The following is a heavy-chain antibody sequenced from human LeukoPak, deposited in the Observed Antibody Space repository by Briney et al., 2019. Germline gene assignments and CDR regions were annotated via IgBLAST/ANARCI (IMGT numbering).Heavy chain of an antibody. CDR3: ARDRLHYGEYEKTFDY. CDR1: GFTFSSYS. D-gene: IGHD4-17*01. J-gene: IGHJ4*02. Sequence: GGSLRLFCAASGFTFSSYSMNWVRQAPGKGLEWVSYITFSSSIIYYADSVKGRFTISRDNAKNSLYLQMNSLRAEDTAVYYCARDRLHYGEYEKTFDYWGQGTLVSVSS. V-gene: IGHV3-48*01. CDR2: ITFSSSII.